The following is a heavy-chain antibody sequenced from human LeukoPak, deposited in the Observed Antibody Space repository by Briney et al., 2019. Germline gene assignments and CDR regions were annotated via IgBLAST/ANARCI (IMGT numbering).Heavy chain of an antibody. D-gene: IGHD4-17*01. Sequence: GGSLRLSCAASGFTFSGSAMHWVRQASGKGREWVGRIRSKANSYATAYAASVKGRFTISRDDSKNTAYLQMNSLKTEDTAVYYCTSSNYGDYLDWGQGTLVTVSS. CDR3: TSSNYGDYLD. CDR2: IRSKANSYAT. CDR1: GFTFSGSA. J-gene: IGHJ4*02. V-gene: IGHV3-73*01.